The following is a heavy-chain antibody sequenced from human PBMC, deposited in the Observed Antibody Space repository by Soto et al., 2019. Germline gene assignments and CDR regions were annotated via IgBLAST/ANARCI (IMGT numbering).Heavy chain of an antibody. CDR3: ARDGGSGSKGILGY. V-gene: IGHV1-18*01. Sequence: ASVKVSCKAFGYRFTSYGIGWARQAPGQGLEWMGWINAYNGNTNYAQNFQGRVTLTTDTSTSTAYMELRSLRSDDTAVYYCARDGGSGSKGILGYWGQGTLVTVSS. CDR1: GYRFTSYG. CDR2: INAYNGNT. D-gene: IGHD3-10*01. J-gene: IGHJ4*02.